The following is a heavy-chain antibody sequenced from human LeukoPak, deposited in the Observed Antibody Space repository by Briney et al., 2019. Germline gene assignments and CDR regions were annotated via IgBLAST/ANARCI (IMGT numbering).Heavy chain of an antibody. CDR2: IIPIFGTA. D-gene: IGHD1-26*01. CDR1: GGTFSSYA. CDR3: ARDSGSYHGDY. V-gene: IGHV1-69*05. Sequence: GASVKVSCKSSGGTFSSYAISWVRQAPGQGLEWMGGIIPIFGTANYAQKFQGSVTITTDESTSTAYMELSSLRSEDTSVYYCARDSGSYHGDYWGQGTLVTVSS. J-gene: IGHJ4*02.